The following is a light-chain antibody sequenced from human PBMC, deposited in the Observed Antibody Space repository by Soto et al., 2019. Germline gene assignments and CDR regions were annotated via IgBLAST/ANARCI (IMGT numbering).Light chain of an antibody. V-gene: IGKV1-5*01. CDR2: DAS. J-gene: IGKJ2*01. CDR3: QQYNSYSMYT. CDR1: QSISSW. Sequence: DIQITQSPSTLSASVGDRVTITCRASQSISSWLAWYQQKSGKAPKLLIYDASSLESGVPSRFSGSGSGTEFTLAISSLQPDDFAPYYCQQYNSYSMYTFGQGTKLEIK.